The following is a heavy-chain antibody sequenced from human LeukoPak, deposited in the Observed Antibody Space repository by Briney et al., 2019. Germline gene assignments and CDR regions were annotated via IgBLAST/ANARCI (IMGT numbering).Heavy chain of an antibody. Sequence: GGSLRLSCAASGFTFSSYWMHWVRQAPGKGLVWVSRINTDGSSTAYADFVKGRFTISRDNAKNTLYLQMNSLRAEDTAVFYCARGNFRRDGYNFDYWGQGTLVTVSS. D-gene: IGHD5-24*01. CDR1: GFTFSSYW. V-gene: IGHV3-74*01. J-gene: IGHJ4*02. CDR2: INTDGSST. CDR3: ARGNFRRDGYNFDY.